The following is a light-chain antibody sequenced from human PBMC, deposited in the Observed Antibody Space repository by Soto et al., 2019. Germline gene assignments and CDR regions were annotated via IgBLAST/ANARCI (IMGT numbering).Light chain of an antibody. CDR1: SSDVGGYNY. CDR2: DVS. V-gene: IGLV2-11*01. CDR3: CSYAGSYTLV. Sequence: QSALTQPRSVSGSPGQSVTLSCTGTSSDVGGYNYVSWYQQHPGKAPKLMIYDVSKRPSGVPDRFSGSKSGNTASLTISGLQAEDDADYYCCSYAGSYTLVFGGGTKLTVL. J-gene: IGLJ2*01.